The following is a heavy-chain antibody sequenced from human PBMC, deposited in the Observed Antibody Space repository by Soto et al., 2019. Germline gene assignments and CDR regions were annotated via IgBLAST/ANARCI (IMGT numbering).Heavy chain of an antibody. D-gene: IGHD3-22*01. CDR3: ARGYYYDSSGFNWFDP. CDR2: INPNSGGT. V-gene: IGHV1-2*02. CDR1: GYTFTGYY. J-gene: IGHJ5*02. Sequence: AAVKVSCKASGYTFTGYYMHWVRQAPGQGLEWMGWINPNSGGTNFAQKFQGRVTMTRDTSISTAYMELSRLISDDTAVYYCARGYYYDSSGFNWFDPWGQGTLVTVSS.